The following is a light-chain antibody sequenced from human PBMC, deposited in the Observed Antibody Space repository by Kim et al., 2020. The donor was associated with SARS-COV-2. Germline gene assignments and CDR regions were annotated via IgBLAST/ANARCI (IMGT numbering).Light chain of an antibody. CDR3: QESYDTPLT. V-gene: IGKV1-39*01. J-gene: IGKJ4*01. CDR2: GAS. CDR1: ESITTY. Sequence: ASVGDRVTITCRASESITTYLNWYQKKPGKAPKLLIYGASTLQGGVPSRFSGSGYGTDFSLTISSLQPEDFGTYYCQESYDTPLTFGGVTKVDIK.